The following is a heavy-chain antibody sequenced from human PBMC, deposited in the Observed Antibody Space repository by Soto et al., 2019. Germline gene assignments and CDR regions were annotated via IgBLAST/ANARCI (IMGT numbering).Heavy chain of an antibody. V-gene: IGHV1-3*01. CDR1: GYTFTRYT. Sequence: ASVKVSCKASGYTFTRYTMNWVRQAPGQRLEGMGWINPDNGNTKSSQKFQDRVIITRDTSASTAYMDLSSLRSEDTAVYYCARDRALSARYFQHWGQGTLVTVSS. J-gene: IGHJ1*01. CDR3: ARDRALSARYFQH. CDR2: INPDNGNT.